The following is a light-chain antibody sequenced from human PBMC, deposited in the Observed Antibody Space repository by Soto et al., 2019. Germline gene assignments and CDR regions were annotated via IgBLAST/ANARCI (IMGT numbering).Light chain of an antibody. CDR3: QQRSNWPKIT. V-gene: IGKV3-11*01. CDR1: QSVSSY. Sequence: EIVLTQSPATLSLSPGERATLSCRASQSVSSYLAWYQPKPGQAPSLXXYDASNRANGIPARFSGSGSGTDFTLTISSLEPEDFAVYYGQQRSNWPKITFGQGTRLEIK. J-gene: IGKJ5*01. CDR2: DAS.